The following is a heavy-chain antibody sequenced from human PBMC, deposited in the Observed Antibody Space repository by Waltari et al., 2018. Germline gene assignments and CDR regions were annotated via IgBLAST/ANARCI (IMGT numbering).Heavy chain of an antibody. Sequence: QVPLVQSGAEVKKPGASVKVSCKASGYTFTSYGLSWVRQAAGQGLEWMGWISAYNGNTNYAQKLQGRVTMTTDTSTSTAYMELRSLRSDDTAVYYCARGLGYSGYDAPLVFDYWGQGTLVTVSS. J-gene: IGHJ4*02. CDR3: ARGLGYSGYDAPLVFDY. CDR1: GYTFTSYG. V-gene: IGHV1-18*01. CDR2: ISAYNGNT. D-gene: IGHD5-12*01.